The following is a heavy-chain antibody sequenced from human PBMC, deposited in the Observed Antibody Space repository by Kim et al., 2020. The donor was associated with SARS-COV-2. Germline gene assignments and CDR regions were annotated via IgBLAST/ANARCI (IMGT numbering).Heavy chain of an antibody. J-gene: IGHJ4*02. Sequence: DTVKGPFTISRDNSKNTLYLQMNSLRAQDTAVYYCAKDWQWLATYYFDYWGQGTLVTVSS. D-gene: IGHD6-19*01. CDR3: AKDWQWLATYYFDY. V-gene: IGHV3-23*01.